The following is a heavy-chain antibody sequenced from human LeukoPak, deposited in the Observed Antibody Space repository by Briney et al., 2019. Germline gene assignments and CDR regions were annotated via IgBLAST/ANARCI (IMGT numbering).Heavy chain of an antibody. V-gene: IGHV3-30*18. J-gene: IGHJ4*02. CDR2: ISYDGSNK. CDR1: GFTFSSYG. Sequence: LAGGSLRLSRAASGFTFSSYGMHWVRQAPGKGLEWVAVISYDGSNKYYADSVKGRFTISRDNSKNTLYLQMNSLRAEDTAVYYCAKDLADTKRFLDSGYFDYWGQGTLVTVSS. CDR3: AKDLADTKRFLDSGYFDY. D-gene: IGHD1-26*01.